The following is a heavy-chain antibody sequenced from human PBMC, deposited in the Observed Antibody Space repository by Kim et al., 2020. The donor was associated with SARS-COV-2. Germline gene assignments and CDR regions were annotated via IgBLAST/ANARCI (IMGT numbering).Heavy chain of an antibody. CDR2: FDPEDGET. J-gene: IGHJ6*02. V-gene: IGHV1-24*01. Sequence: ASVKVSCKVSGYTLTELSMHWVRQAPGKGLEWMGGFDPEDGETIYAQKFQGRVTMTEDTSTDTAYMELSSLRSEDTAVYYCATSYPGVIITLGYYYYGMDVWAQGTTVTVSS. CDR1: GYTLTELS. D-gene: IGHD3-10*01. CDR3: ATSYPGVIITLGYYYYGMDV.